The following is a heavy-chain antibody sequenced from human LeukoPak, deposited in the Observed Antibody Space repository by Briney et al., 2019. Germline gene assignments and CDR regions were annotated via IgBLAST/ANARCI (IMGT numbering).Heavy chain of an antibody. V-gene: IGHV3-7*03. Sequence: GGSLRLSCAASGFIFSDYWLSWVRQAPGKGLEWVANIKQDGSETHYVDSVKGRFAISRDNAKNSLFLQMNSLRADDTAVYYCSKGGGYVRMDVWGQGTTVTVSS. CDR3: SKGGGYVRMDV. CDR1: GFIFSDYW. CDR2: IKQDGSET. J-gene: IGHJ6*02. D-gene: IGHD5-12*01.